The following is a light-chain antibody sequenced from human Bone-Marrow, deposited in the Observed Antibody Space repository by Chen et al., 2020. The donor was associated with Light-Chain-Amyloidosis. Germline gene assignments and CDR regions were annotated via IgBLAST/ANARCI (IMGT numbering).Light chain of an antibody. Sequence: SYVLTQPSSVSVAPGQTATLACGGHNIGSTSVHWYQQSPGQPPLLVVYDDSDRPAGIPGRLSGSNSGNTATLTISRVEAGDEADYYCQVWDRSSDRPVFGGGTKLTVL. V-gene: IGLV3-21*02. CDR1: NIGSTS. CDR3: QVWDRSSDRPV. J-gene: IGLJ3*02. CDR2: DDS.